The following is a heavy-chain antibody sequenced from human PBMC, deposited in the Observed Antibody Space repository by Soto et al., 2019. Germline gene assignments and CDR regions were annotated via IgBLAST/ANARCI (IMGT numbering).Heavy chain of an antibody. D-gene: IGHD3-10*01. CDR1: GFTFDYYW. J-gene: IGHJ3*01. CDR2: VHSDGTTT. Sequence: GGSLRLSCAASGFTFDYYWMHWVLQAPWKGLVWVSRVHSDGTTTTYADSVKGRFTISRDNARNTVSLQMSSLRAEDTAIYYCARGDRGGFDLWGHGTVVTVSS. CDR3: ARGDRGGFDL. V-gene: IGHV3-74*01.